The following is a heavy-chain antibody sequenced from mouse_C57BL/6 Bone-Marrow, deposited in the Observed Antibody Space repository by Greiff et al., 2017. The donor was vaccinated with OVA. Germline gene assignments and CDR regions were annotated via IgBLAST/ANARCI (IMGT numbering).Heavy chain of an antibody. D-gene: IGHD1-1*01. V-gene: IGHV5-6*01. J-gene: IGHJ1*03. Sequence: EVQRVESGGDLVKPGGSLTLSCAASGYTFSSYGMSWVRQTPDKRLEWVATISSCGSYTYYPASVQGRFTISRDNAKNTLYLQMSSLKSEDTAMYYWASLDYYGSKGVDVWGTGTTVTVSS. CDR1: GYTFSSYG. CDR2: ISSCGSYT. CDR3: ASLDYYGSKGVDV.